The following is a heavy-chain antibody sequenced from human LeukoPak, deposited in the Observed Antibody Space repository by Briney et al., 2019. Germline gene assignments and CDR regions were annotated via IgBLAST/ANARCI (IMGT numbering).Heavy chain of an antibody. CDR1: GFTFSSYA. CDR2: ISYDGSNK. V-gene: IGHV3-30*04. Sequence: PGGSLRLSCAASGFTFSSYAMHWVRQAPGKGLEWVAVISYDGSNKYYADSVKGRFTISRDNSKNTLYLQMNSLRAEDTAVYYCARDRYCSGGSCYSFPSYFDYWGQGTLVTVSS. D-gene: IGHD2-15*01. CDR3: ARDRYCSGGSCYSFPSYFDY. J-gene: IGHJ4*02.